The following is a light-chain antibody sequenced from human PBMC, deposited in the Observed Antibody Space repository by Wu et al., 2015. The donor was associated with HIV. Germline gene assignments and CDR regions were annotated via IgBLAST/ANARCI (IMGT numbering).Light chain of an antibody. CDR1: QGISSA. Sequence: AIQLTQSPSSLSASVGVRVIITCRASQGISSALAWYQQKPGKAPQLLIYDASSLKSGVPSRFSGSGSGTDFTLTISSLQPEDFATYYCQHFNSYPHTFGQGTKLEIK. CDR2: DAS. CDR3: QHFNSYPHT. J-gene: IGKJ2*01. V-gene: IGKV1-13*02.